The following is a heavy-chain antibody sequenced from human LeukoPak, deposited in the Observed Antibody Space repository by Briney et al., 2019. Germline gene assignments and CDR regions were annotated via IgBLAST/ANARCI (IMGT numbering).Heavy chain of an antibody. D-gene: IGHD2-15*01. Sequence: ASVKVSCKVSGYTFAGYYMHWVRQAPGQGLEWMGWINPNSGGTNYAQKFQGRVTMTRDTSISTAYMELSRLRSDDTAVYYCTREQNSYCSGGSCYSSPNFDYWGQGTLVTVSS. V-gene: IGHV1-2*02. CDR3: TREQNSYCSGGSCYSSPNFDY. CDR2: INPNSGGT. J-gene: IGHJ4*02. CDR1: GYTFAGYY.